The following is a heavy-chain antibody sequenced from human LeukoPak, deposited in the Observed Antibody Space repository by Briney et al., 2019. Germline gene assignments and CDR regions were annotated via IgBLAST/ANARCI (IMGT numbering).Heavy chain of an antibody. Sequence: SETLSLTCAVYGGSFSGYYWSWIRQPPGKGLEWIGEINHSGSTSYNPSLKSRVTISVDTSKNQFSLKLSSVTATDTAVYYCARERSLYDFWSGYLGGPFDYWGQGTLVTVSS. J-gene: IGHJ4*02. CDR2: INHSGST. D-gene: IGHD3-3*01. CDR1: GGSFSGYY. V-gene: IGHV4-34*01. CDR3: ARERSLYDFWSGYLGGPFDY.